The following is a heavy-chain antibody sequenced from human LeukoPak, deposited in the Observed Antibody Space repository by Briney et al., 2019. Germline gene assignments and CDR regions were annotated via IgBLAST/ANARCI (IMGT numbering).Heavy chain of an antibody. Sequence: PSETLSLTCTVSGGSISSYYWSWLRQPPGKGLEWIGYIYYSGSTNYNPSLKSRVTISVDTSKNQFSLKLSSVTAADTAVYYCARVEVGYSSGWSYFDYWGQGTLVTVSS. CDR2: IYYSGST. J-gene: IGHJ4*02. CDR1: GGSISSYY. CDR3: ARVEVGYSSGWSYFDY. D-gene: IGHD6-19*01. V-gene: IGHV4-59*01.